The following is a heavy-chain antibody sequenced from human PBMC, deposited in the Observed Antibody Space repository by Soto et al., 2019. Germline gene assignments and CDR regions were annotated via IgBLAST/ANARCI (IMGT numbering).Heavy chain of an antibody. CDR2: VSWNSGAK. Sequence: GGSLRLSCVASGFSFDDFVMNWVRQRPGKGLEWVSSVSWNSGAKLYADSAKGRFAISRDSAKKSVYLQMNSLRPDDTAFYYCAKGVATAVPALDYWGQGTLVTVSS. J-gene: IGHJ4*02. CDR3: AKGVATAVPALDY. CDR1: GFSFDDFV. D-gene: IGHD2-21*02. V-gene: IGHV3-9*01.